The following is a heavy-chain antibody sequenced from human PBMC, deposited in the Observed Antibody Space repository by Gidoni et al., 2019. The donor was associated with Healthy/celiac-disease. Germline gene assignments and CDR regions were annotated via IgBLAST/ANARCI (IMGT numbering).Heavy chain of an antibody. CDR3: ANSGYSSSWSVLTPSYYYMDV. Sequence: QVQLVESGGGVVQPGGSLRRTCAASGFTFSSYGLQWVRQAPGKGLEWVAFLRYAGSNQYYADSVKGLFTISRDNSKNTLYLQMNSLRAEDTAVYSCANSGYSSSWSVLTPSYYYMDVWGQGTTVTVSS. D-gene: IGHD6-13*01. CDR2: LRYAGSNQ. CDR1: GFTFSSYG. J-gene: IGHJ6*03. V-gene: IGHV3-30*02.